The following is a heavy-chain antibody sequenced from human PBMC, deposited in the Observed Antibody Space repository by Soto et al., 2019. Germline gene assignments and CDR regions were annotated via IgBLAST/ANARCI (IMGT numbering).Heavy chain of an antibody. J-gene: IGHJ4*02. CDR3: GRADYDFWIIHY. Sequence: NLSLTCTVSGDSISSANYYWSWIRQPPGKGLEWIGYIYYSGSPYYNPSLKSRVSISLDTSKNQFSLKLSSVTAADTAVYYCGRADYDFWIIHYRGKATVVTVSS. V-gene: IGHV4-30-4*01. D-gene: IGHD3-3*01. CDR2: IYYSGSP. CDR1: GDSISSANYY.